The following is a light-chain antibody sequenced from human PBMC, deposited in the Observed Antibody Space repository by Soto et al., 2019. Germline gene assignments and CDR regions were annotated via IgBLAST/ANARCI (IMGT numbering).Light chain of an antibody. J-gene: IGLJ1*01. V-gene: IGLV2-14*01. CDR1: NSELGRYKY. CDR2: EVS. Sequence: PAPRGRSRGRSITTSCSRTNSELGRYKYAAWYQHHPGKAPKLVIFEVSNRPLGVSKRFSGSKSGNTASLTISGLQAEGEADYNCGSFASGSNLYVFGTGNKVTGL. CDR3: GSFASGSNLYV.